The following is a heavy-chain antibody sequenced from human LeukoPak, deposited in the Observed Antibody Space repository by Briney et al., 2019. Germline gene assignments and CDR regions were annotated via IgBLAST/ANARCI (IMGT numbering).Heavy chain of an antibody. CDR2: ISYDGSDN. J-gene: IGHJ6*02. CDR1: RFTFSSYG. Sequence: PGRSLRLSCAASRFTFSSYGMHWVRQAPGKGLEWVAVISYDGSDNYYADSVKGRFTISRDNSKNTLYLQMNSLRVEDTAVYFCAKLAAPHPGTHYLDIRYYYYGMDVWGQGTTVTVSS. D-gene: IGHD3-22*01. V-gene: IGHV3-30*18. CDR3: AKLAAPHPGTHYLDIRYYYYGMDV.